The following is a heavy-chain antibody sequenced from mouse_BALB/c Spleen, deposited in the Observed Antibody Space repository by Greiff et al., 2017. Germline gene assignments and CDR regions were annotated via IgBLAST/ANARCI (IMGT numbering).Heavy chain of an antibody. CDR1: GFTFTDYY. V-gene: IGHV7-3*02. J-gene: IGHJ2*01. CDR3: ARAPILRLPYFDY. D-gene: IGHD1-2*01. Sequence: EVNVVESGGGLVQPGGSLRLSCATSGFTFTDYYMSWVRQPPGKALEWLGFIRNKANGYTTEYSASVKGRFTISRDNSQSILYLQMNTLRAEDSATYYCARAPILRLPYFDYWGQGTTLTVSS. CDR2: IRNKANGYTT.